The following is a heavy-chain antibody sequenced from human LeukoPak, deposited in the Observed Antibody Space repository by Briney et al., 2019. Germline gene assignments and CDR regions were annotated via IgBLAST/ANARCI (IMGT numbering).Heavy chain of an antibody. D-gene: IGHD2-2*01. V-gene: IGHV4-4*09. J-gene: IGHJ3*02. Sequence: PSETLSLTCTVSGSISSYYWGWIRQPPGKGLEWIGCIYTSGSTNYNPSLKSRVTISVDTSKNQFSLDLSSVTASDTAVYYCARQKCTSTSCLTKNAFDIWGQGTMVTVSS. CDR3: ARQKCTSTSCLTKNAFDI. CDR2: IYTSGST. CDR1: GSISSYY.